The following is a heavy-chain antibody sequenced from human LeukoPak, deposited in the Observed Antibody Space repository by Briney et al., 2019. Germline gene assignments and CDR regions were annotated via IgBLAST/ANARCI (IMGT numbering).Heavy chain of an antibody. J-gene: IGHJ4*02. CDR1: GFTFSSYW. CDR2: IKQDGSEK. Sequence: GGSLRLSCAASGFTFSSYWMSWVRQAPGKGLEWVANIKQDGSEKYYVDSVKGRFTISRDNAKNSLYLQMNSLRAEDTAVYYCSRAPKYCSGGSCSLNRFDYWGQGTPVTVSS. V-gene: IGHV3-7*01. CDR3: SRAPKYCSGGSCSLNRFDY. D-gene: IGHD2-15*01.